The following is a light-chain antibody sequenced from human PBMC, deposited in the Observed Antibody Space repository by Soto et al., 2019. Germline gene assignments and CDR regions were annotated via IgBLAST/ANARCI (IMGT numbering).Light chain of an antibody. Sequence: ESVMTQPPEYLAGSLGERATINCXSSQRVWYSPNSKNYLVWYQQKPGQTPRXXXAWXSYREPGGPDRLSGSGSATDFTPTISSLQADDGAGYYCQQYQIPRRTFGGGTKVDIK. J-gene: IGKJ4*01. CDR2: WXS. V-gene: IGKV4-1*01. CDR3: QQYQIPRRT. CDR1: QRVWYSPNSKNY.